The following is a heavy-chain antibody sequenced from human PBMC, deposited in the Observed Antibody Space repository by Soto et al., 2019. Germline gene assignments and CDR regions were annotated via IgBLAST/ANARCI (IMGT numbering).Heavy chain of an antibody. CDR3: AAGGFGELYTYYYYYMDV. CDR2: MNPNSGNT. CDR1: GYTFTSYD. D-gene: IGHD3-10*01. V-gene: IGHV1-8*01. J-gene: IGHJ6*03. Sequence: ASVKVSCKASGYTFTSYDINWVRQATGQGLEWMGWMNPNSGNTGYAQKFQGRVTMTRNTSISTAYMELSSLRSEDTAVYYCAAGGFGELYTYYYYYMDVWGKGTTVTVSS.